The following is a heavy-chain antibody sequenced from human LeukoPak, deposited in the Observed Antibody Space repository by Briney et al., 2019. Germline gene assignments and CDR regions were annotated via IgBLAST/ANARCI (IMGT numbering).Heavy chain of an antibody. CDR3: ARGGYYGLGNGFRFDP. V-gene: IGHV4-34*01. CDR1: GGSFSGYY. CDR2: INHSGST. Sequence: SETLSLTCAVYGGSFSGYYWSWIRQPPGKGLEWIGEINHSGSTNYNPSLKSRVTISVDTSKNQFSLKLSSVTAADTAVYYCARGGYYGLGNGFRFDPWGQGTLVTVSS. D-gene: IGHD3-10*01. J-gene: IGHJ5*02.